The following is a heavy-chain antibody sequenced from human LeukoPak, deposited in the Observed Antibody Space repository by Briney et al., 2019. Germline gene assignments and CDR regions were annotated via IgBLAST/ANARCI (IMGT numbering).Heavy chain of an antibody. CDR3: ARAGDYGDYYYYYYYGMDV. V-gene: IGHV4-4*02. CDR1: GGSISSSNW. J-gene: IGHJ6*02. CDR2: IYHSGST. Sequence: SGTLSLTCAVSGGSISSSNWWSWVRQPPGKGLEWFGEIYHSGSTNYNPSLKSRVTISVDKSKNQFSLKLSSVTAADTAVYYCARAGDYGDYYYYYYYGMDVWGQGTTVTVSS. D-gene: IGHD4-17*01.